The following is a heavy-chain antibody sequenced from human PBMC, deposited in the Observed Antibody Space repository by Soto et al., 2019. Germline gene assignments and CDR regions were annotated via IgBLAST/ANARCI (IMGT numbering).Heavy chain of an antibody. J-gene: IGHJ6*03. D-gene: IGHD4-17*01. V-gene: IGHV5-51*01. CDR2: IYPGDSDT. CDR3: ARRSATVSYYYYYYMDV. Sequence: GESLKISCKDSGYSFTSYWIGWVRQMPGKGLEWMGIIYPGDSDTRYSPSFQGQVTISADKSISTAYLQWSSLKASDTAMYYCARRSATVSYYYYYYMDVWGKGTTVTVSS. CDR1: GYSFTSYW.